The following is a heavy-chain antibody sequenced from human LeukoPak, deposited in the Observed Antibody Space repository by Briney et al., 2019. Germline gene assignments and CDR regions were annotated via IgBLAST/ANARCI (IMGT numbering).Heavy chain of an antibody. V-gene: IGHV3-23*01. CDR3: AKDRSIVAAAIFDY. J-gene: IGHJ4*02. CDR1: GFTFNSYA. Sequence: GGSLRLSCAASGFTFNSYAMNWVRQAPGKGLEWVSTISSSGGSTHYADSVKGRFTISRDSSKNTLYLQMNSLRAEDTAVYYCAKDRSIVAAAIFDYWGQGTLVTVSS. D-gene: IGHD6-25*01. CDR2: ISSSGGST.